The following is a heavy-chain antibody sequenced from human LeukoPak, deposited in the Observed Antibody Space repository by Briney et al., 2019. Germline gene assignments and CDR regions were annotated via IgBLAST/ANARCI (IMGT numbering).Heavy chain of an antibody. CDR3: ARGGGYGSGSYYLHY. V-gene: IGHV4-31*03. J-gene: IGHJ4*02. CDR1: GGSFSSGGYY. Sequence: SETLSLTCTVSGGSFSSGGYYWNWIRQHPGKGLEWFGYIYYSGSTYYNPSLKSRITISVDTSKNQFSLKLSSVTAADTAVYYCARGGGYGSGSYYLHYWGQGTLVTVSS. CDR2: IYYSGST. D-gene: IGHD3-10*01.